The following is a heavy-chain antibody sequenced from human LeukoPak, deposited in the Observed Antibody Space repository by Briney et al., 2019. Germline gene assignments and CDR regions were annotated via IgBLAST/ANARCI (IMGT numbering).Heavy chain of an antibody. CDR1: GFDFSTFD. Sequence: PGGSLRLSCAASGFDFSTFDMGWVRQAPGKGLEWVSNIRSSGRSTYYADSVQGRFSVSRDNSKNTLYLEMNSLRVDDTAVCAKAKIIVAGLFDCWGQGTLVAVSS. J-gene: IGHJ4*02. CDR3: AKAKIIVAGLFDC. V-gene: IGHV3-23*01. D-gene: IGHD6-19*01. CDR2: IRSSGRST.